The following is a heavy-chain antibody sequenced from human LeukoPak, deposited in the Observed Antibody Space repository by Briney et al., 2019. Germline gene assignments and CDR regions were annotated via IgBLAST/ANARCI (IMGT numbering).Heavy chain of an antibody. CDR2: ISGSGGST. CDR3: AKVGPGGSFYFDY. J-gene: IGHJ4*02. CDR1: GVIFSSYA. V-gene: IGHV3-23*01. Sequence: PGGSLRLSCAASGVIFSSYAMSWVRQAPGKGLEWVSAISGSGGSTYYADSVKGRFTISRDNSKNTLYLQMNSLRAEDTAVYYCAKVGPGGSFYFDYWGQGTLVTVSS. D-gene: IGHD3-16*01.